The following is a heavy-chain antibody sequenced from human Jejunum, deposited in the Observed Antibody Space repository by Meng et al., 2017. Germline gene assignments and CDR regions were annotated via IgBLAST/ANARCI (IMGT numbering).Heavy chain of an antibody. J-gene: IGHJ4*01. V-gene: IGHV4-30-4*01. D-gene: IGHD2-2*01. CDR2: IYYSGTT. CDR1: GDSIRGADYY. Sequence: QVELQESCPGLVKPSQTLSLTCSVSGDSIRGADYYWTWIRQAPGKGLEWIGYIYYSGTTYYNPSLKTRLILSVHTSTNRFSLNLSSVAAADTAMYYCARSRVVPAAYFDSWGHGTLVTVSS. CDR3: ARSRVVPAAYFDS.